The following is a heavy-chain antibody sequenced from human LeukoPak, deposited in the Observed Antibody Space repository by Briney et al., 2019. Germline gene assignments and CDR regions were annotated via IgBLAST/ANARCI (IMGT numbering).Heavy chain of an antibody. D-gene: IGHD3-10*01. CDR3: ARSIPMVRGVDYYYYYMDV. J-gene: IGHJ6*03. CDR1: GFTFSSYA. V-gene: IGHV3-23*01. Sequence: PGGSLRLSCAASGFTFSSYAMSWVRQAPGKGLEWVSAISGSSGSTYYADSVKGRFTISRDNSKNTLYLQMNSLRAEDTAVYYCARSIPMVRGVDYYYYYMDVWGKGTTVTVSS. CDR2: ISGSSGST.